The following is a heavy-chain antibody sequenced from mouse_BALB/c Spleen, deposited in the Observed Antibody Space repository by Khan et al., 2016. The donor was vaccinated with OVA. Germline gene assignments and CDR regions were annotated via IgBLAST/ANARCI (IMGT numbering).Heavy chain of an antibody. D-gene: IGHD2-14*01. J-gene: IGHJ3*01. V-gene: IGHV3-8*02. Sequence: EVQLQESGPSLVKPSQTLSLTCSVTGDSITSGYWSWIRKFPGNKLEYMGYMIYSGNTYYNPSLKSRISITRHTSKNQYSLQLNSVTTEDTATYSCARSTYRDACAYWGQATLVTVSA. CDR3: ARSTYRDACAY. CDR1: GDSITSGY. CDR2: MIYSGNT.